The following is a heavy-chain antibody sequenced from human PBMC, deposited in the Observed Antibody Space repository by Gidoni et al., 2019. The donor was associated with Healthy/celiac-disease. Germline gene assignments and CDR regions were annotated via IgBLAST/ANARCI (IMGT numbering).Heavy chain of an antibody. CDR2: ISSSSSYI. CDR1: GFTFSSYS. J-gene: IGHJ4*02. D-gene: IGHD3-10*01. CDR3: AREGENDPWNPSY. Sequence: EVQLVESGGGLVKPGGSLRLSCAASGFTFSSYSMNWVRQAPGKGLGWVSSISSSSSYIYYADSVKGRFTISRDNAKNSLYLQMNSLRAEDTAVYYCAREGENDPWNPSYWGQGTLVTVSS. V-gene: IGHV3-21*01.